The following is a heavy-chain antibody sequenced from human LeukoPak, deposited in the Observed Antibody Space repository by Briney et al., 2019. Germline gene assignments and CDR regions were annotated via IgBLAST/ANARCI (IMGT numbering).Heavy chain of an antibody. D-gene: IGHD2-8*01. J-gene: IGHJ6*03. V-gene: IGHV3-30*18. CDR1: GFTFSSYG. Sequence: GGSLRLSCAASGFTFSSYGMHWVRQAPGKGLEWVAVISYDGSNKYYADSVKGRFTISRDNSKNTLYLQMNSLRVEDTAVYYCAKGMEGLRYYYYYYYMDVWGKGTTVTVSS. CDR3: AKGMEGLRYYYYYYYMDV. CDR2: ISYDGSNK.